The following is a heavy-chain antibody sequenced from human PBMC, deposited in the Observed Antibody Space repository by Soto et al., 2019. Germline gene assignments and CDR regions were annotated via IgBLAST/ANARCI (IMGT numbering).Heavy chain of an antibody. CDR1: GFTYNSYD. CDR3: TRAAFGDGMDL. Sequence: VQLVESGGGLVQPGGSLRLSCAAFGFTYNSYDMHWVRRVPGKGLEWVSSMGGAGAREYAGSVKGRFIISRDNAKNSLYRQMDNLRAGDTAVYYCTRAAFGDGMDLWGQGTPVTV. CDR2: MGGAGAR. V-gene: IGHV3-13*01. J-gene: IGHJ6*02. D-gene: IGHD3-10*01.